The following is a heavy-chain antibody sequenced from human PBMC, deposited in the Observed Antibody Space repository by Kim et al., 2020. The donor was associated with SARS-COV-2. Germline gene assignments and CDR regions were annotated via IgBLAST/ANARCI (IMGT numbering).Heavy chain of an antibody. Sequence: SVKGRFTISRDNSKNTLYLQMNSLRAEDTAVYYCAKDVRFGELSLYYFDYWGQGTLVTVSS. V-gene: IGHV3-23*01. CDR3: AKDVRFGELSLYYFDY. D-gene: IGHD3-10*01. J-gene: IGHJ4*02.